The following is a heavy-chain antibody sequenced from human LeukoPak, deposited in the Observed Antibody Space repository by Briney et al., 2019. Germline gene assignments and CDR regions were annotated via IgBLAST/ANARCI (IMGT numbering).Heavy chain of an antibody. J-gene: IGHJ4*02. CDR2: MNPNSGNT. Sequence: GASVKVSCKASGYTFTSYDINWVRQATGQGLEWMGWMNPNSGNTGYAQKFQGRVTITRNTSISTAYMELSSLRSEHTAVYYCARGVVPAAPITIFGVDMDYFDYWGQGTLVTVSS. CDR1: GYTFTSYD. V-gene: IGHV1-8*03. CDR3: ARGVVPAAPITIFGVDMDYFDY. D-gene: IGHD3-3*01.